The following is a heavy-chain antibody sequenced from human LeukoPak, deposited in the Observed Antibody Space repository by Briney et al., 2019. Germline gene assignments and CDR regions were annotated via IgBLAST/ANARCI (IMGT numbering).Heavy chain of an antibody. D-gene: IGHD4-17*01. CDR3: ARDPNGDYDFDY. V-gene: IGHV1-18*01. CDR1: GYTFTSYG. CDR2: ISAYNGHT. Sequence: ASVKVSCKASGYTFTSYGISWVRQAPGQGLEWMGWISAYNGHTAYTQNLQGRVTMTTDTSTGTAYMELRSLRSDDTAVYYCARDPNGDYDFDYWGQGTLVTVSS. J-gene: IGHJ4*02.